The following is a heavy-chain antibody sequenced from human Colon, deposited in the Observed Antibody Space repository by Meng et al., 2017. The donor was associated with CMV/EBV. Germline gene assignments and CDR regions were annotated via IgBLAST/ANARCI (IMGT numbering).Heavy chain of an antibody. D-gene: IGHD1-26*01. Sequence: GESLKISCAASGSTFSSYGMHWVRQAPGKGLEWVAFIRYDGSNKYYADSVKGRFTISRDESKNTVYLQMNSLRIEDTAIYYCARHRGGSLDFWGPGTLVTVSS. CDR1: GSTFSSYG. CDR2: IRYDGSNK. V-gene: IGHV3-30*02. CDR3: ARHRGGSLDF. J-gene: IGHJ4*02.